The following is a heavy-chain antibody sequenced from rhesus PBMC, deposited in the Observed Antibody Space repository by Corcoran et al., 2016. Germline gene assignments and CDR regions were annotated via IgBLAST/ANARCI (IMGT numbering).Heavy chain of an antibody. CDR2: INKCGCST. Sequence: EVQLVETEGGLVQPGGSLKLPCAASGFTFSSYGMSWVRQAPGKGLEWVSAINKCGCSTNYADSVKGRFTISRDNSKNTLSLQVNSLRAEDTAVYYCAKWYCSTTYCSYIDYWGQGVLVTVSS. J-gene: IGHJ4*01. CDR3: AKWYCSTTYCSYIDY. D-gene: IGHD2-15*01. CDR1: GFTFSSYG. V-gene: IGHV3S5*01.